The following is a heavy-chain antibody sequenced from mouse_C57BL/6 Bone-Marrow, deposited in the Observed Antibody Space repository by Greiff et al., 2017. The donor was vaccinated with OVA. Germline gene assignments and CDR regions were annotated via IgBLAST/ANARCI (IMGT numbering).Heavy chain of an antibody. CDR1: GYTFTSYW. Sequence: QLQQSGAELVRPGTSVKLSCKASGYTFTSYWMHWVKQRPGQGLEWIGVIDPSDSYTNYNQKFKGKATLTVDTSSSTAYMQLSSLTSEDSAVYYCARSGQLRLRGYYAMDYWGQGTSVTVSS. CDR3: ARSGQLRLRGYYAMDY. V-gene: IGHV1-59*01. CDR2: IDPSDSYT. D-gene: IGHD3-2*02. J-gene: IGHJ4*01.